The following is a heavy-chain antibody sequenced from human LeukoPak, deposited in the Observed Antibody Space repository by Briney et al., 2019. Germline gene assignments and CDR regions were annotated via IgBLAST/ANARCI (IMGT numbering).Heavy chain of an antibody. D-gene: IGHD4-23*01. J-gene: IGHJ3*02. CDR2: IYYSGST. Sequence: PSETLSLTCTVSGGSISSSSYYWGWIRQPPGKGLEWIGSIYYSGSTYYNPSLKSRVTISVDKSKNQFSLKLSSVTAADTAVYYCASSTVVTPSDAFDIWGQGTMVTVSS. V-gene: IGHV4-39*07. CDR1: GGSISSSSYY. CDR3: ASSTVVTPSDAFDI.